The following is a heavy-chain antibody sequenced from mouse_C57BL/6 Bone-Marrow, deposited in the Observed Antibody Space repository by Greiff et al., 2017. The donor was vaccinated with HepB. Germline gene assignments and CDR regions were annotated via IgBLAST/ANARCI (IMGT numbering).Heavy chain of an antibody. CDR1: GYTFTSYW. Sequence: VQLQQPGAELVKPGASVKLSCKASGYTFTSYWMHWVKQRSGRGLEWIGRTDPNSGGTKYNEKFKSKATLTVDKPSSTAYMQLSSLTSEDSAVYYCARAGVYYDYDGPWYFDVWGTGTTVTVSS. J-gene: IGHJ1*03. D-gene: IGHD2-4*01. CDR2: TDPNSGGT. CDR3: ARAGVYYDYDGPWYFDV. V-gene: IGHV1-72*01.